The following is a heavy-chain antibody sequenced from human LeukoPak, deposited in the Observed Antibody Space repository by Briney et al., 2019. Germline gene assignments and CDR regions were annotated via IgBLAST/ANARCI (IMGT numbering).Heavy chain of an antibody. J-gene: IGHJ4*02. CDR2: INPDSGFA. Sequence: ASVKVSCKASGYKFTDDYMHWVRQAPGQGLEFMGWINPDSGFANYAQKFKGRVTMTRDTSISTAYLEVRSLTSDDTAVYYCAPTAEAYTSWWKVWGQGTLVTVSS. CDR1: GYKFTDDY. V-gene: IGHV1-2*02. CDR3: APTAEAYTSWWKV. D-gene: IGHD3-16*01.